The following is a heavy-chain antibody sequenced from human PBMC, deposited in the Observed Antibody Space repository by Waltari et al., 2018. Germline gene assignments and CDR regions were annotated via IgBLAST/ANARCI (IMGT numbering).Heavy chain of an antibody. V-gene: IGHV3-53*01. CDR1: GFHLRCQL. J-gene: IGHJ3*02. Sequence: EVQAGEVWGGLKQAGGVLGPPGSALGFHLRCQLMSRGRQAPGKGLEWVSVIYSGCSTYYADSVKGRFTISRDNSKNTLYLQMNSLRAEDTAVYYCARVLVPAAIYHAFDIWGQGTMVTVSS. CDR2: IYSGCST. CDR3: ARVLVPAAIYHAFDI. D-gene: IGHD2-2*01.